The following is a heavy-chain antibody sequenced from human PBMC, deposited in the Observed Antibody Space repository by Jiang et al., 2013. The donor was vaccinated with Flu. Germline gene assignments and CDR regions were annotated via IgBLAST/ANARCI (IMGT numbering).Heavy chain of an antibody. CDR1: GGSISSSSYF. V-gene: IGHV4-39*01. J-gene: IGHJ4*02. D-gene: IGHD6-19*01. Sequence: GSGLVKPSETLSLTCTVSGGSISSSSYFWGWVRQPPGKGLEWIGGISYSGSTYYNLSLKSRVTTSADTSKNEFSLKLSSVTAADTAVYYCARTLGYSGGWYFDYWGQGTLVTVSS. CDR2: ISYSGST. CDR3: ARTLGYSGGWYFDY.